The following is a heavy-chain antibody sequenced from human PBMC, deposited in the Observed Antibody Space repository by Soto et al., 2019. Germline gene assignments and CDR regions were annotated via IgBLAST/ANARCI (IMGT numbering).Heavy chain of an antibody. CDR3: ARDVRSSSWYKNWFDP. CDR1: GGSISSYY. CDR2: IYTSGST. V-gene: IGHV4-4*07. D-gene: IGHD6-13*01. Sequence: SETLSLTCTVSGGSISSYYWSWIRQPAGKGLEWIGRIYTSGSTNYNPSLKSRVTMSVDTSKNQFSLRLSSVTAADTAVYYCARDVRSSSWYKNWFDPWGQGTLVTVSS. J-gene: IGHJ5*02.